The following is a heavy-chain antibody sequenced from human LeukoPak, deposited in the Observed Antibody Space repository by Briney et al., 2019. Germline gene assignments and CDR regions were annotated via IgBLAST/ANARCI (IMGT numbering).Heavy chain of an antibody. CDR3: ARDHDGFGELFFDY. CDR1: GGSVSSSSYY. D-gene: IGHD3-10*01. Sequence: SETLSLTCTVSGGSVSSSSYYWGWIRQPPGKGLEWIGSIYYSGSTYYNPSLKSRVTISVDTSKNQFSLKLSSVTAADTAVYYCARDHDGFGELFFDYWGQGTLVTVSS. CDR2: IYYSGST. V-gene: IGHV4-39*07. J-gene: IGHJ4*02.